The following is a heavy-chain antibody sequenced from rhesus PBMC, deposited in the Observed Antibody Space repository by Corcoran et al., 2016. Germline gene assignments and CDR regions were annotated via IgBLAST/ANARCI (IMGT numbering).Heavy chain of an antibody. Sequence: QVQLQESGPGLVKPSETLSLPCAVSGGSIRSSNWWSGIRQPPGKGLEWIGYISGSSGSTYYNPSLKSRVTISTDTSKNQFSLKLSSVTAADTAVYYCARYRPGFDYWGQGVLVTVSS. V-gene: IGHV4-65*01. CDR3: ARYRPGFDY. J-gene: IGHJ4*01. CDR1: GGSIRSSNW. CDR2: ISGSSGST. D-gene: IGHD1-1-1*01.